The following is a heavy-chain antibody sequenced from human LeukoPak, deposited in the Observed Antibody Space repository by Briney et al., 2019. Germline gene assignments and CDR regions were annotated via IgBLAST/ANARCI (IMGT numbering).Heavy chain of an antibody. J-gene: IGHJ4*02. Sequence: PGRSLRLSCAASGFTFDDYAMHWVRQAPGKGLEWVSGISWNSGTIGYADSVKGRFTISRDNAKNSLYLQMNSLRAEDTAVYYCARDSRPPRDYWGQGTLVTVSS. CDR2: ISWNSGTI. V-gene: IGHV3-9*01. CDR3: ARDSRPPRDY. CDR1: GFTFDDYA.